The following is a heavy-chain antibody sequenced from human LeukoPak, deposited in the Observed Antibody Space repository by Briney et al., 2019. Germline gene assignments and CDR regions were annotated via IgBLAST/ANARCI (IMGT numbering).Heavy chain of an antibody. J-gene: IGHJ4*02. Sequence: ALVKVSCKASGYTFTGYYMHWVRQAPGQGLEWMGRINPNNGGTNYAQKFQGRVTMTRDTSISTAYMELSSLRSDDTAVYYCARDGDFWSGYYCDYWGQGTQVTVSS. CDR3: ARDGDFWSGYYCDY. V-gene: IGHV1-2*06. D-gene: IGHD3-3*01. CDR2: INPNNGGT. CDR1: GYTFTGYY.